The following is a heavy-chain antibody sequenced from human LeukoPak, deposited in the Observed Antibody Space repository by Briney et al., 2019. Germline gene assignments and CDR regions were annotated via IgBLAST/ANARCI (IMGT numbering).Heavy chain of an antibody. CDR2: ISGSGGST. Sequence: GGSLRLSCAASGFTFSSYAMSWVRQAPGKGLGWVSAISGSGGSTYYADSVKGRFTISRDNSKNTLYLQMNSLRAEDTAVYYCAKDAYYYDSSGYYYFDYWGQGTLVTVSS. CDR1: GFTFSSYA. CDR3: AKDAYYYDSSGYYYFDY. D-gene: IGHD3-22*01. J-gene: IGHJ4*02. V-gene: IGHV3-23*01.